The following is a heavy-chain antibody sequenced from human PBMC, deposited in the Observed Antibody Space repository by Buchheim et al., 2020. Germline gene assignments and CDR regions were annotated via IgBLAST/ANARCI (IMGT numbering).Heavy chain of an antibody. V-gene: IGHV1-3*01. D-gene: IGHD2-15*01. Sequence: QVHLVQSGAEVKNPGASVKVSCRAPGDTFTSHAIHWARQAPGQRLEWMGWILFGRNNTRYAQKFQGRVTITRDSSASTAYMELSSLTSEDTAIYYCVRECSAGVWSNWGQGTL. CDR1: GDTFTSHA. CDR2: ILFGRNNT. J-gene: IGHJ4*02. CDR3: VRECSAGVWSN.